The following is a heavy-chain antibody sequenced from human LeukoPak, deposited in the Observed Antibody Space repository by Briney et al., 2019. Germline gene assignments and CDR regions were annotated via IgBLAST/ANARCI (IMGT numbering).Heavy chain of an antibody. J-gene: IGHJ5*02. Sequence: ASVKVSCKASGYTFTGYYIHWVRQAPGQGLEWMGWINPNTGGSNNAQKFQGRVTMTRDTSVTTAYMELSRLRFDDTAVYYCAGESGSYFGLGSSDDPWGQGTLVTVSS. V-gene: IGHV1-2*02. CDR2: INPNTGGS. CDR3: AGESGSYFGLGSSDDP. D-gene: IGHD3-10*01. CDR1: GYTFTGYY.